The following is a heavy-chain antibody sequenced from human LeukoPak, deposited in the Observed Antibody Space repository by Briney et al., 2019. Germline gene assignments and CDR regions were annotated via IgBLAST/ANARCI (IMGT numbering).Heavy chain of an antibody. D-gene: IGHD2-2*01. J-gene: IGHJ2*01. Sequence: PSETLSLTCTVSGGSISSGGYYWSWIRQPPGKGLEWIGYIYHSGSTYYNPSLKSRVTISVDRSKNQFSLKLSSVTAAYTAVYYCARGVPAANWYFDLWGRGTLVTVSS. CDR3: ARGVPAANWYFDL. CDR1: GGSISSGGYY. V-gene: IGHV4-30-2*01. CDR2: IYHSGST.